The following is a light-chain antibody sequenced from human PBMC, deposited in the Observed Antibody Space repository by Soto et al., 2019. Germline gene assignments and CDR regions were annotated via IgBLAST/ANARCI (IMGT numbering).Light chain of an antibody. CDR1: SSNIGAPYD. V-gene: IGLV1-40*01. J-gene: IGLJ1*01. CDR3: QSYDTRVNNYD. CDR2: GGN. Sequence: QPLLTQPPPMSGAPGQTLTISCTGSSSNIGAPYDVHWYQHLPGTAPKLLIYGGNNRPSGVPDRFPGYRSGTSASLDITGLQAADEAADLGQSYDTRVNNYDCGAGSKVTVL.